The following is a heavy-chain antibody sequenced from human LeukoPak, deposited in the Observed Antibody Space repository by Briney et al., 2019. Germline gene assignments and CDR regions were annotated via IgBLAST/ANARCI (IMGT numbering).Heavy chain of an antibody. CDR2: IYYSGST. CDR3: ARANRYDLYFDY. J-gene: IGHJ4*02. D-gene: IGHD5-12*01. Sequence: SETLSLTCTVSGGSISSYYWNWIRQPPGKGLEWIGYIYYSGSTNYNSSLKSRVIISVDTSKNQISLKVSSVTAADTAVYYCARANRYDLYFDYWGQGTLVTVSS. V-gene: IGHV4-59*01. CDR1: GGSISSYY.